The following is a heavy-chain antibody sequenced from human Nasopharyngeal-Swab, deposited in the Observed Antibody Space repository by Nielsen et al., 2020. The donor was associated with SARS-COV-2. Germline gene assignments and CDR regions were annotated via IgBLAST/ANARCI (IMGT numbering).Heavy chain of an antibody. Sequence: GGSLRLSCAASGFTFSSYGMHWVRQAPGKGLEWVAVIWYDGSNKYYADSVKGRFTISRDNSKNTLYLQMNSLRAEDTAVYYCVRGLWFGELLGLGYWGQGTLVTVSS. J-gene: IGHJ4*02. CDR2: IWYDGSNK. D-gene: IGHD3-10*01. CDR1: GFTFSSYG. CDR3: VRGLWFGELLGLGY. V-gene: IGHV3-33*01.